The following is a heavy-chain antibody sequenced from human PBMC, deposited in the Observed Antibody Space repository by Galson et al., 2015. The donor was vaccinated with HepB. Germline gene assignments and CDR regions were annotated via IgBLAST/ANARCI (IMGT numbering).Heavy chain of an antibody. CDR2: IKSKTDGGTT. Sequence: SLRLSCAASGFTFSNAWMSWVRQAPGKGLEWVGRIKSKTDGGTTDYAAPVKGRFTIARDDSKNTLYLQMNSLKTEDTAVYYCTTGKVLRYCSSTSCYRLIDYWGQGTLVTVSS. CDR3: TTGKVLRYCSSTSCYRLIDY. J-gene: IGHJ4*02. D-gene: IGHD2-2*01. V-gene: IGHV3-15*01. CDR1: GFTFSNAW.